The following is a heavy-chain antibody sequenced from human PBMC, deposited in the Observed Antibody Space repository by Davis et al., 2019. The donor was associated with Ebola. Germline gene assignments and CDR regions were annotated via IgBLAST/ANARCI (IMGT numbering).Heavy chain of an antibody. Sequence: SETLSLTCTVSGGSISSYYWSWIRQPPGKGLECIGYIYYSGSTNYNPSLKSRVIISVDTSKNQFSLKLSSVTAADTAVYYCARWGYYYDSSGYYGDAFDIWGQGTMVTVSS. D-gene: IGHD3-22*01. J-gene: IGHJ3*02. CDR2: IYYSGST. CDR3: ARWGYYYDSSGYYGDAFDI. CDR1: GGSISSYY. V-gene: IGHV4-59*08.